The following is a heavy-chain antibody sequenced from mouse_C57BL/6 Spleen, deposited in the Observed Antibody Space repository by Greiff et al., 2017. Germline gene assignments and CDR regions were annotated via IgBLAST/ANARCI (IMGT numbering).Heavy chain of an antibody. CDR1: GYTFTTYP. J-gene: IGHJ4*01. Sequence: VQLQESGAELVKPGASVKMSCKASGYTFTTYPIEWMKQNHGKSLEWIGNFHPYNDDTKYNEKFKGKATLTVEKSSSTVYLELRRLTSDDAAVYYCARKAIYDGYGAMDYWGQGTSVTVSS. CDR2: FHPYNDDT. CDR3: ARKAIYDGYGAMDY. V-gene: IGHV1-47*01. D-gene: IGHD2-3*01.